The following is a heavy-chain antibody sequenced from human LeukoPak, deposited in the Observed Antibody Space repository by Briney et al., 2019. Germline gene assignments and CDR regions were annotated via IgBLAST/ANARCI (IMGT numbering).Heavy chain of an antibody. J-gene: IGHJ4*02. CDR1: GFTFDDYT. Sequence: GGSLRLSCAASGFTFDDYTMHWVRQAPGKGLEWVSLISWDGGSTYYADSVKGRFTISRDNSKNSLYLQMNSLRTEDTALYYCAKVSHLSSGLDYWGQGTLVTVSS. CDR2: ISWDGGST. CDR3: AKVSHLSSGLDY. V-gene: IGHV3-43*01. D-gene: IGHD2-15*01.